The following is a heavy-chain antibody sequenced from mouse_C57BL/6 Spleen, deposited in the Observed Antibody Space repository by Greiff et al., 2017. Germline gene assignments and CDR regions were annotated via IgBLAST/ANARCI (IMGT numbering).Heavy chain of an antibody. CDR1: GYAFSSSW. Sequence: LQESGPELVKPGASVKISCKASGYAFSSSWMNWVKQRPGKGLEWIGRIYPGDGDTNYNGKFKGKATLTADKSSSTAYMQLSSLTSEDSAVYFCARDTGMAYWGQGTTLTVSS. V-gene: IGHV1-82*01. D-gene: IGHD4-1*01. CDR3: ARDTGMAY. J-gene: IGHJ2*01. CDR2: IYPGDGDT.